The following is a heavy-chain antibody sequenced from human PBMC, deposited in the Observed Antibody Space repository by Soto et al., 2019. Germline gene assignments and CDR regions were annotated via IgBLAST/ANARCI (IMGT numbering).Heavy chain of an antibody. V-gene: IGHV3-23*01. D-gene: IGHD3-22*01. CDR2: ISGSGGST. CDR3: AKDNGGDYYDSSGYYPPHIDY. J-gene: IGHJ4*02. CDR1: GFTFSSYA. Sequence: PGGSLRLSCAASGFTFSSYAMSWVRQAPGKGLEWVSAISGSGGSTYYADSVKGRFTISRDNSKNTLYLQMNSLRAEDTAVYYCAKDNGGDYYDSSGYYPPHIDYRGQGTLVTVSS.